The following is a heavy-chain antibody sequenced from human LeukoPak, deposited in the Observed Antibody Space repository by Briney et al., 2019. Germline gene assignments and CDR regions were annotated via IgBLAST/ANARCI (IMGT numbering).Heavy chain of an antibody. CDR1: GFTFSSYW. CDR2: IKQDGSEK. V-gene: IGHV3-7*03. D-gene: IGHD4-17*01. CDR3: ARYGLDPHYYYYYMDV. J-gene: IGHJ6*03. Sequence: PGGSLRLSCAASGFTFSSYWMSWVRQAPGKGLEWVANIKQDGSEKYYVDSVKGRFTISRDNAKNSLYLQMNSLRAEDTAVYYCARYGLDPHYYYYYMDVWGKGTTVTVSS.